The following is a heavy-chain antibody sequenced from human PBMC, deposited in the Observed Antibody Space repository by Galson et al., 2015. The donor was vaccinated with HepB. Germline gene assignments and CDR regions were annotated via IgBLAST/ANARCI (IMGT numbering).Heavy chain of an antibody. V-gene: IGHV3-23*01. D-gene: IGHD3-9*01. CDR3: VKDQDDIFSPFYGLDV. CDR1: GVTFSSYA. Sequence: SLRLSCAASGVTFSSYAMGWIRQAPGKGLQWVSGITGSGDRTHYADYVMGRFTISRDNSKNILFLQMSSLSAEDTAIYYGVKDQDDIFSPFYGLDVWGQGTTVTVAS. J-gene: IGHJ6*02. CDR2: ITGSGDRT.